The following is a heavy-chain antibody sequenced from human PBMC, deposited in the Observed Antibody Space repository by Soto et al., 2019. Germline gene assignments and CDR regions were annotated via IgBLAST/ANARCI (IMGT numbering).Heavy chain of an antibody. CDR3: ATDDYGAYVF. CDR2: GDRRSGAT. Sequence: ASVKVSCKPFGYTFTAYYIHWVRQAPGHGLECVGWGDRRSGATNYAQRCQGRVVMTRDMSVHTVYVECRGLTSDDTAIYYCATDDYGAYVFWAQGTLVTVSS. J-gene: IGHJ4*01. V-gene: IGHV1-2*02. D-gene: IGHD4-17*01. CDR1: GYTFTAYY.